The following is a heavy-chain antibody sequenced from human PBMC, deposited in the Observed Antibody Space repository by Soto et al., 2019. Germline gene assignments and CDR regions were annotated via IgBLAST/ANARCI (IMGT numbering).Heavy chain of an antibody. CDR2: IRRSGNYT. V-gene: IGHV3-21*01. CDR3: ARSTSLGGMDV. D-gene: IGHD1-1*01. Sequence: EVQLVESGGGLVMPGGSLRLSCIASGFSFSTYSMNWVRQAPGKGLEWGSSIRRSGNYTYYADSLEGRFTISRDNAKNSLCLQMISLRAEDMAVYHCARSTSLGGMDVWGQGTTVTVCS. J-gene: IGHJ6*02. CDR1: GFSFSTYS.